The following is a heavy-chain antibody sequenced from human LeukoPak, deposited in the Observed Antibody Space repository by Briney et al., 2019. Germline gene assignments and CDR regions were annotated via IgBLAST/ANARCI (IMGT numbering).Heavy chain of an antibody. Sequence: PSETLSLTCTVSGGSISSYYWSWIRQPPGKGLEWIGEINHSGSTNYNPSLKSRVTISVDTSKNQFSLKLSSVTAADTAVYYCARHGRYCSGGSCYHDPRKFGGRWFDPWGQGTLVTVSS. V-gene: IGHV4-34*01. CDR3: ARHGRYCSGGSCYHDPRKFGGRWFDP. J-gene: IGHJ5*02. D-gene: IGHD2-15*01. CDR2: INHSGST. CDR1: GGSISSYY.